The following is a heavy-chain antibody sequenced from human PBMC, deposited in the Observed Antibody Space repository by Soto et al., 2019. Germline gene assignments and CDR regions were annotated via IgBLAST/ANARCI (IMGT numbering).Heavy chain of an antibody. Sequence: GREWMGIINRSGGSTSYAKKFQGRVAMTRDTSTSTDYMELNSLRSEDTAVYYCAMPTVTPTPNYYYYGMDVWGQGT. V-gene: IGHV1-46*01. CDR3: AMPTVTPTPNYYYYGMDV. D-gene: IGHD5-12*01. CDR2: INRSGGST. J-gene: IGHJ6*02.